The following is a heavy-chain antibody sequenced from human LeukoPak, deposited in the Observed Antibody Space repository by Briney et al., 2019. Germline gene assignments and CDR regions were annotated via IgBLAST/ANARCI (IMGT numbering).Heavy chain of an antibody. Sequence: SLKGFCKASGGTLSSYAISWARQTPGQRLEWMGRIIPILGIANYAQKFQGRVTITADKSTSTAYMELSSLRSEDTAVYYCARGLIVGATTSWGQGTLVTVSS. CDR1: GGTLSSYA. J-gene: IGHJ4*02. V-gene: IGHV1-69*04. CDR2: IIPILGIA. D-gene: IGHD1-26*01. CDR3: ARGLIVGATTS.